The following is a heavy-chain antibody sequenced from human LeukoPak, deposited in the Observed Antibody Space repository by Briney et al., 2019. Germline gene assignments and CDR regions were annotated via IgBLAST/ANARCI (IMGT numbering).Heavy chain of an antibody. CDR3: ARDLDPSSSPFPYYFDY. J-gene: IGHJ4*02. Sequence: GGSLRLSCAASGSTFSNYWMTWVRQAPGKGLEWVANIQQDGSEKYYVDSVKGRFTISRDNAKNSLYLQMNSLRAVDTAVYYCARDLDPSSSPFPYYFDYWGQGTLVTVSS. V-gene: IGHV3-7*01. CDR1: GSTFSNYW. D-gene: IGHD6-6*01. CDR2: IQQDGSEK.